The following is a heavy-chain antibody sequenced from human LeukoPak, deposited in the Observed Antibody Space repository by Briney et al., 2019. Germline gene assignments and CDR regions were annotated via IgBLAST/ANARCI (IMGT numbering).Heavy chain of an antibody. CDR3: AKDLAITPENYYGMDV. Sequence: HSGGSLRLSCAASGFTFSSYAMSWVRQAPGKGLEWVSAISGSGGSTYYADSVKGRFTISRDNSKNTLYLQMNSLRAEDTAVYYCAKDLAITPENYYGMDVWGQGTTVTVSS. J-gene: IGHJ6*02. CDR2: ISGSGGST. D-gene: IGHD4-23*01. CDR1: GFTFSSYA. V-gene: IGHV3-23*01.